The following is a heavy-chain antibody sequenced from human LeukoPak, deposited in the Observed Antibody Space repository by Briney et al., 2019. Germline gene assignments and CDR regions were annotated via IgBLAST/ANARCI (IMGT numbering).Heavy chain of an antibody. V-gene: IGHV4-61*02. Sequence: SQTLSLTCTVSGGSISSGSYYWSWIRQPAGKGLEWIGRIYTSGRTNYNPSLRSRVTMLIDTSKNSFSLKLSSVTAADTAVYDCARDQYYYDSSGYYYFDYWGQGTLVTVSS. CDR2: IYTSGRT. D-gene: IGHD3-22*01. CDR1: GGSISSGSYY. CDR3: ARDQYYYDSSGYYYFDY. J-gene: IGHJ4*02.